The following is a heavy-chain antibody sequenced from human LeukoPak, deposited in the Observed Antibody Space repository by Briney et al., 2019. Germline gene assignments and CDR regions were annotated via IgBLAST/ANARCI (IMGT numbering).Heavy chain of an antibody. V-gene: IGHV1-2*02. J-gene: IGHJ6*03. D-gene: IGHD3-10*01. CDR1: GYTFTGYY. CDR2: INPNSGGT. Sequence: ASVKVSCKASGYTFTGYYMHWVRQAPGQGLEWMGWINPNSGGTNYAQKFQGRVTMTRDTSISTAYMELSRLRSEDTAVYYCATLYGSGSRTLSYMDVWGKGTTVTISS. CDR3: ATLYGSGSRTLSYMDV.